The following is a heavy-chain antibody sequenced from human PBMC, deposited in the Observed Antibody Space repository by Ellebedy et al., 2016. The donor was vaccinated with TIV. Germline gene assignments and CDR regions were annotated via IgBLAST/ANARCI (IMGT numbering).Heavy chain of an antibody. CDR1: GFTFSLNL. CDR2: IKEDGSEE. D-gene: IGHD1-26*01. Sequence: GESLKISCAAPGFTFSLNLMYWVRQAPGKGLEWVANIKEDGSEEYYVDSVKGRFTISRDNAKNSLSLQMNSLRAEDTAVYYCVRDLHWSYFDWGQGTLVTVSS. CDR3: VRDLHWSYFD. J-gene: IGHJ4*02. V-gene: IGHV3-7*03.